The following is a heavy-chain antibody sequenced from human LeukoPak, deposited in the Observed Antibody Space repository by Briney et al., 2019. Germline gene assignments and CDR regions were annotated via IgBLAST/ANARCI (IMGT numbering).Heavy chain of an antibody. CDR1: GFTFSTYA. CDR3: ARGDFGVTFGGVFDY. CDR2: ITDDGFTS. J-gene: IGHJ4*02. Sequence: GGSLRLSCAASGFTFSTYAMGWVRQAPGKGLEWVSTITDDGFTSHYADSVKGRFSVSRDNSKNTMYLQMNSLRAEDTAVYYCARGDFGVTFGGVFDYWGQGTLVTVSS. V-gene: IGHV3-23*01. D-gene: IGHD3-16*01.